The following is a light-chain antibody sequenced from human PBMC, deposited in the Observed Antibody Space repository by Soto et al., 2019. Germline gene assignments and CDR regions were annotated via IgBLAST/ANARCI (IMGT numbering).Light chain of an antibody. CDR2: GAS. Sequence: EIVLTQSPATLSVAPGERATLSCRASQSVSSDLAWFQQKPGQAPRLLMYGASTRATGIPARFSGRGSGTEFTLTISSLQSEDFALYHCQQYNNWPLTFGGGIKVEIK. J-gene: IGKJ4*01. CDR1: QSVSSD. CDR3: QQYNNWPLT. V-gene: IGKV3-15*01.